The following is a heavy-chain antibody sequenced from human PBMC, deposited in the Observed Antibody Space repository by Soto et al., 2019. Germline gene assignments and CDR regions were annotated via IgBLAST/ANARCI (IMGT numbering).Heavy chain of an antibody. CDR3: ARYRSLDP. D-gene: IGHD3-16*02. V-gene: IGHV3-7*03. J-gene: IGHJ5*02. CDR2: IKEDGSEK. CDR1: GFILRNYW. Sequence: EVQLVESGGGLVQPGGSLRLSCADSGFILRNYWMSWVRQAPGMGLQWVASIKEDGSEKYYVDHVKGRFTISRENAKNSLYLQMDSLGAEDTAVYYCARYRSLDPWGQGILVTVSS.